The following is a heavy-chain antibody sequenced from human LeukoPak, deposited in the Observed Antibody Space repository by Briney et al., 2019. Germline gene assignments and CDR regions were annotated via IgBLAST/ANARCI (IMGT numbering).Heavy chain of an antibody. CDR3: ARGPPLFDP. V-gene: IGHV3-48*04. CDR2: IDLSGSTL. J-gene: IGHJ5*02. Sequence: GGSLRLSCAASGFTFSSYTMNWVRQAPGKGLEWVSYIDLSGSTLYYVDSVKGRFTISRDNAKNALYLQMNSLRAEDTAVYYCARGPPLFDPWGQGTLVAVSS. CDR1: GFTFSSYT.